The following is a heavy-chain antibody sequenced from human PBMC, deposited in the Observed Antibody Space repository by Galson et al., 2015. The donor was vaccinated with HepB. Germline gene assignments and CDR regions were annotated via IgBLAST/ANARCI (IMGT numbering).Heavy chain of an antibody. CDR3: ASQRYNWNYGAAFDI. V-gene: IGHV4-34*01. Sequence: TLSLTCAVYGGSFSGYYWSWIRQPPGKGLEWIGEINHSGSTNYNPSLKSRVTISVDTSKNQFSLKLSSVTAADTAVYYCASQRYNWNYGAAFDIWGQGTMVTVSS. CDR1: GGSFSGYY. J-gene: IGHJ3*02. D-gene: IGHD1-7*01. CDR2: INHSGST.